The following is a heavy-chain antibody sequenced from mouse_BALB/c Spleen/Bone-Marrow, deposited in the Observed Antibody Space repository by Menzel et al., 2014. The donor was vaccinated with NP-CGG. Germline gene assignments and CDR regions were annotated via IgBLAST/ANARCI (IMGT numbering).Heavy chain of an antibody. V-gene: IGHV1-87*01. Sequence: VQLQQSGAELARPGASVKLFRKASCYTFTSHWMQWVKQRPGQGLEWIGASYPGDGDSRYTQRFKGKATLTADKSSSTAYMQLSSLASEDSAVYNCARRNYGYDYWGQGTTLTVSS. J-gene: IGHJ2*01. D-gene: IGHD2-2*01. CDR1: CYTFTSHW. CDR2: SYPGDGDS. CDR3: ARRNYGYDY.